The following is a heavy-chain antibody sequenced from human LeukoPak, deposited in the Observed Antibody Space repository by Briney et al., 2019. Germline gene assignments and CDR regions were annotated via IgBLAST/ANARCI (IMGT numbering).Heavy chain of an antibody. CDR1: GFTFSSYG. J-gene: IGHJ6*03. CDR3: ARETRLVTPYYSYYMDV. CDR2: IRYDGSNK. V-gene: IGHV3-30*02. D-gene: IGHD3-9*01. Sequence: GGSLRLSCAASGFTFSSYGMHWVRQAPGKGLEWVAFIRYDGSNKYYADSVKGRFTISRDNAKNSLYLQMNSLRAEDTAVYFCARETRLVTPYYSYYMDVWGKGTTVTVSS.